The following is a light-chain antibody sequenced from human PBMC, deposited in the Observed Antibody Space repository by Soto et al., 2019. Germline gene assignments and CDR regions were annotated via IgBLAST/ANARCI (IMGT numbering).Light chain of an antibody. CDR3: QEYIHWPPGM. J-gene: IGKJ1*01. CDR1: QFVSSR. Sequence: DIVVTQSPATLSASPGERVTLSCRASQFVSSRLAWYQQRPSQVPRLLIYDTSTRAPGISARFSGSGSGTAVTLTISSLQSEDFAVYYCQEYIHWPPGMFGPGTTVDIK. V-gene: IGKV3-15*01. CDR2: DTS.